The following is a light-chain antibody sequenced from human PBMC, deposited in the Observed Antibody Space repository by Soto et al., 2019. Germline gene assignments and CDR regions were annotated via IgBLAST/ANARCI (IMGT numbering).Light chain of an antibody. V-gene: IGLV1-44*01. Sequence: QSVLTQPPSASGTPGQRVTISCSGSSSNIGRNAVNWYQQLPGTVPKLLIYGNYQRPSRVPDRFSGSESATSASLAISGLQSEDEADYYCAAWDDSLKSWVFGGGTKLTVL. CDR3: AAWDDSLKSWV. CDR2: GNY. CDR1: SSNIGRNA. J-gene: IGLJ3*02.